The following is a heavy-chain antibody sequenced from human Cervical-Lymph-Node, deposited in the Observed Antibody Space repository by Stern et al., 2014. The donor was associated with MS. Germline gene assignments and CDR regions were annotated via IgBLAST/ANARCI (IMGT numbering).Heavy chain of an antibody. J-gene: IGHJ3*02. CDR2: INAGTGNT. V-gene: IGHV1-3*01. CDR1: GYTFRIYA. Sequence: QVQLVQSGAEVTKPGASVKVSCKAFGYTFRIYAMHWVRQAPGQRLEWVGWINAGTGNTKYSQKFQGRVTITRDTSASTAYMELSSLRSEDTAVYYCARGEWELLSHDSFDIWGQGTLVTVSS. CDR3: ARGEWELLSHDSFDI. D-gene: IGHD1-26*01.